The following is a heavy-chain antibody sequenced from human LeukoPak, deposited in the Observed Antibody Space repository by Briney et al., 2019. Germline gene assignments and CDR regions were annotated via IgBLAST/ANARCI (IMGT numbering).Heavy chain of an antibody. V-gene: IGHV3-9*01. J-gene: IGHJ4*02. CDR2: ISWNSGSI. CDR1: GFTFDDYA. D-gene: IGHD1-26*01. CDR3: AKGTGRYWTFFDS. Sequence: QPGRSLRLSCAASGFTFDDYAMHWVRLAPGKGLEWVSGISWNSGSIDYAASVKGRFPISRDNAKNSLYLQMNSLRPEDTALFYCAKGTGRYWTFFDSWGLGTQVTVSS.